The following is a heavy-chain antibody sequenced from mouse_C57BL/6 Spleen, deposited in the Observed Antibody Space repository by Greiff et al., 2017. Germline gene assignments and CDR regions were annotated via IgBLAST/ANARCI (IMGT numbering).Heavy chain of an antibody. D-gene: IGHD1-1*01. Sequence: QVQLQQPGAELVKPGASVSMSCKVSGYTFTSYWITWVKQRPGQGLEWIGDIYPGSGSTNYNEKFNSKATLTVDTSSSTAYMQLSSLTAEDSAVYCCANYGSSPYFDYWGQGTTLTVAS. V-gene: IGHV1-55*01. CDR1: GYTFTSYW. J-gene: IGHJ2*01. CDR3: ANYGSSPYFDY. CDR2: IYPGSGST.